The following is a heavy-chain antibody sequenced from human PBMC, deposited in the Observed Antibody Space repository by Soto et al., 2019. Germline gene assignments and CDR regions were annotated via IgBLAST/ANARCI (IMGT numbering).Heavy chain of an antibody. V-gene: IGHV3-48*03. CDR2: ISSSGSTI. CDR1: VFTFSSYE. J-gene: IGHJ6*02. CDR3: ARARTYYYDSSGYYRGNYYGMDV. D-gene: IGHD3-22*01. Sequence: GWSLRLSCAASVFTFSSYEMNWVRQAPGKGLEWVSYISSSGSTIYYADSVKGRFTISRDNAKNSLYLQMNSLRAEDTAVYYCARARTYYYDSSGYYRGNYYGMDVWGQGTTVTVSS.